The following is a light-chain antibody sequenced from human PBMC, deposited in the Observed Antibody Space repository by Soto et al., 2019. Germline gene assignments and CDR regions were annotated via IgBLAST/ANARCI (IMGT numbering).Light chain of an antibody. V-gene: IGKV3-11*01. J-gene: IGKJ4*01. CDR2: GAS. Sequence: EIVLTQSPATLSLSPGAGATLSCRASQSVSSSLAWYQQKPGQAPRLLIYGASNRATGIPARFSGSGSGTDFTLTITSLEPEDFAVYYSQQCSNSPFTCGGGPKVDIK. CDR3: QQCSNSPFT. CDR1: QSVSSS.